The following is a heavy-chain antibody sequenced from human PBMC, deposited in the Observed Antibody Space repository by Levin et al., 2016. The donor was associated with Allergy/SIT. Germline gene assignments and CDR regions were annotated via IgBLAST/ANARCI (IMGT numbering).Heavy chain of an antibody. Sequence: ASVKVSCKASGYTFTNYGISWVRQAPGQGLEWMGWISAYNGNTNYAQKLQGRVTMTTDTSTSTAYMELRSLRSADTAVYYCARDRRIAVVIGGMDVWGQGTTVTVSS. CDR3: ARDRRIAVVIGGMDV. CDR2: ISAYNGNT. V-gene: IGHV1-18*01. CDR1: GYTFTNYG. J-gene: IGHJ6*02. D-gene: IGHD6-19*01.